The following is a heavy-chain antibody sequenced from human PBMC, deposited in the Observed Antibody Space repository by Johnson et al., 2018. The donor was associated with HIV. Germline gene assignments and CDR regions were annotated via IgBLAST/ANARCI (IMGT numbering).Heavy chain of an antibody. CDR1: GFKLYEYD. Sequence: QVQLVESGGDVVRPGGSLRISCVASGFKLYEYDVSWVRQVPGKGREWVAVISYDGSNQYCADSVKGRFTISRDNSKNTLYLQMNSLISEDTAVYYCARPRGYSGYDENAFDIWGQGTMVTVSS. CDR2: ISYDGSNQ. J-gene: IGHJ3*02. D-gene: IGHD5-12*01. CDR3: ARPRGYSGYDENAFDI. V-gene: IGHV3-30*03.